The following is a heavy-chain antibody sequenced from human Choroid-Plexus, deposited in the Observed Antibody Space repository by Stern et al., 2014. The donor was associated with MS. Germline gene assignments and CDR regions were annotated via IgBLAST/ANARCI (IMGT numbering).Heavy chain of an antibody. CDR2: IDRGGDP. J-gene: IGHJ6*02. V-gene: IGHV4-34*01. CDR1: GGSFSGYY. Sequence: QVQLQQWGAGLLKPSETLSLTCAVYGGSFSGYYWSWIRQSPGKGLEWFGEIDRGGDPNYNPSLKRRITISGTRSKTLLPLNLSAVTAADTAIYYCVRERCINTRCYGGRFGYYYYGMDVWGQGTTVTVSS. D-gene: IGHD2-2*01. CDR3: VRERCINTRCYGGRFGYYYYGMDV.